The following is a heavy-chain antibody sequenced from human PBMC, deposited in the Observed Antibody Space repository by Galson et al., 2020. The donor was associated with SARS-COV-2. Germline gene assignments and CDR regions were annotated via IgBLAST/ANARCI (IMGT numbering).Heavy chain of an antibody. D-gene: IGHD6-13*01. CDR3: ARDFIAAPPRVNNWFDP. Sequence: ASVKVSCKASGYTFTSYAMNWVRQAPGQGLEWMGWINTNTGNPTYAQGFTGRFVFSLDTSVSTAYLQISSLKAEDTAVYYCARDFIAAPPRVNNWFDPWGQGTLVTVSS. CDR2: INTNTGNP. CDR1: GYTFTSYA. V-gene: IGHV7-4-1*02. J-gene: IGHJ5*02.